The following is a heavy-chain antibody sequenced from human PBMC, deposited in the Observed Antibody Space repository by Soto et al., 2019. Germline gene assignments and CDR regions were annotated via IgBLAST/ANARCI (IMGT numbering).Heavy chain of an antibody. CDR2: ISAYNGNT. D-gene: IGHD3-9*01. Sequence: ASVKVSCKASGYTFTSYGISWVRQAPGQGLEWMGWISAYNGNTNYAQKLQGRVTMTTDTSTSTAYMELRSLRSDDTAVYYCARGPTVLRYFDWLLRPAYYDYWGQGTLVT. CDR1: GYTFTSYG. V-gene: IGHV1-18*01. J-gene: IGHJ4*02. CDR3: ARGPTVLRYFDWLLRPAYYDY.